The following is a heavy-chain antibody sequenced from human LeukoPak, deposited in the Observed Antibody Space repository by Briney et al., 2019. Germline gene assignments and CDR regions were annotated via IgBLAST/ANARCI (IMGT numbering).Heavy chain of an antibody. V-gene: IGHV3-30-3*01. CDR1: GFTFSDYP. J-gene: IGHJ5*02. CDR2: ISSDGSNK. CDR3: ARETLGWFDP. Sequence: PGRSLRLSCAASGFTFSDYPMDWVRESPGKWLEWVAIISSDGSNKYYADSVKGRFTISRDNSKNTLYLQMSSLRAEDTAVYYCARETLGWFDPWGQGTLVTVSS.